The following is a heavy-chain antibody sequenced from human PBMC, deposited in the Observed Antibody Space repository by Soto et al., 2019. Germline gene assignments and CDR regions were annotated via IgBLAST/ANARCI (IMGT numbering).Heavy chain of an antibody. J-gene: IGHJ4*02. CDR1: GGSISSSSYY. V-gene: IGHV4-39*01. Sequence: ETLSLTCTVSGGSISSSSYYWGWIRQPPGKGLEWIGSIYYSGSTYYNPSLKSRVTISVDTSKNQFSLKLSSVTAADTAVYYCASRGAARDNYWGQGTLVTVSS. CDR3: ASRGAARDNY. CDR2: IYYSGST. D-gene: IGHD6-6*01.